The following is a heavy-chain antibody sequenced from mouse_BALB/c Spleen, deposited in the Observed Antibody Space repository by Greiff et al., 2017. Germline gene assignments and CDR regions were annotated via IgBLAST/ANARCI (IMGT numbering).Heavy chain of an antibody. Sequence: EVMLVESGGGLVKPGGSLKLSCAASGFTFSSYAMSWVRQTPEKRLEWVATISSGGSYTYYPDSVKGRFTISRDNAKNTLYLQMSSLRSEDTAMYYCARQDYRGAMDYWGQGTSVTVSS. J-gene: IGHJ4*01. CDR2: ISSGGSYT. CDR1: GFTFSSYA. V-gene: IGHV5-9-3*01. CDR3: ARQDYRGAMDY. D-gene: IGHD2-4*01.